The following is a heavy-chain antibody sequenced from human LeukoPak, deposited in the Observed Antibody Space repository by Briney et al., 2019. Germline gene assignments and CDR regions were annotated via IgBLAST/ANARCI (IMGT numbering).Heavy chain of an antibody. CDR1: GYTFTSYG. Sequence: SCKASGYTFTSYGMHWVRQAPGKGLEWVAFIRYDGSNKYYADSVKGRFTISRDNSKNTLYLQMNSLRAEDTAVYYCAKVLSYDSSGYYYWGQGTLVTVSS. V-gene: IGHV3-30*02. CDR2: IRYDGSNK. J-gene: IGHJ4*02. D-gene: IGHD3-22*01. CDR3: AKVLSYDSSGYYY.